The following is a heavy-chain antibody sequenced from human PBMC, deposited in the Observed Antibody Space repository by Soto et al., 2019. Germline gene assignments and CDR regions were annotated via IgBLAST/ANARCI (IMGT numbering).Heavy chain of an antibody. CDR1: GFILSSYA. CDR2: VSAGGDMK. Sequence: DVQLLESGGDLVQPGGSLRLSCTASGFILSSYAMSWVRQAPGKGLEWVSSVSAGGDMKNNSDSVKGRFTISRDNSNKAPFLLMNSLRIEEAALYYGARGDLGVYGSPASSSYSGLDVWCQGTTVTVS. V-gene: IGHV3-23*01. CDR3: ARGDLGVYGSPASSSYSGLDV. D-gene: IGHD2-21*01. J-gene: IGHJ6*02.